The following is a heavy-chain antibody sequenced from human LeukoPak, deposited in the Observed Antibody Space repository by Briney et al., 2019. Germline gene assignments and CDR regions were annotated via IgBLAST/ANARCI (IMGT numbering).Heavy chain of an antibody. Sequence: SGGSLRLSCAASGFTFSSYEMNWVRQAPGKGLEWVSYTSSSGSTIYYADSVKGRFTISRGNAKKSLYLQMNSLRAEDTAVYYCARVPTVGSGGYQFDYWGQGTLVTVSS. J-gene: IGHJ4*02. CDR1: GFTFSSYE. CDR3: ARVPTVGSGGYQFDY. D-gene: IGHD2-15*01. V-gene: IGHV3-48*03. CDR2: TSSSGSTI.